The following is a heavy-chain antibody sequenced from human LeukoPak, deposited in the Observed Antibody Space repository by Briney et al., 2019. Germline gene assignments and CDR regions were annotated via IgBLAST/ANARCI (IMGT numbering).Heavy chain of an antibody. J-gene: IGHJ5*02. D-gene: IGHD3-10*01. CDR3: ARLHVYYYGWFDP. Sequence: SETLSLTCAVYGGSFSDYYWSWIRQPPGKGLEWIGEINHSGSTNYNPSLKNRVTISVETSKNQFSLRLRSVTAADTAVYYCARLHVYYYGWFDPWGQGTLVTVSS. CDR2: INHSGST. V-gene: IGHV4-34*01. CDR1: GGSFSDYY.